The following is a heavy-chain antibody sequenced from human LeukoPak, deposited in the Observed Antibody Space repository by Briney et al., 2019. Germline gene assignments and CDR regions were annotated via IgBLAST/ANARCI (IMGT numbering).Heavy chain of an antibody. CDR3: GRGSVGFGELNY. J-gene: IGHJ4*02. V-gene: IGHV3-30*03. CDR1: GFTFNDYA. CDR2: ISYDGSNK. D-gene: IGHD3-10*01. Sequence: GGSLRLSCAASGFTFNDYAMHWVRQAPGKGLEWVADISYDGSNKYYADSVKGRFTLSRDNSKNTLYLQMNSLRIEDTAVYYCGRGSVGFGELNYWGQGTLVTVSS.